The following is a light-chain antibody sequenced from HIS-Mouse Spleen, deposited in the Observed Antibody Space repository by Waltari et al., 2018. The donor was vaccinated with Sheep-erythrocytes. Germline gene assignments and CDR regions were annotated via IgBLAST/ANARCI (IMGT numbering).Light chain of an antibody. CDR2: EGS. CDR1: SSDVGSYHL. V-gene: IGLV2-23*01. J-gene: IGLJ1*01. CDR3: CSYAGSYNHV. Sequence: QSALTQPASVSGSPGQSITISCTGTSSDVGSYHLVSWDQQHPGKSPKLMIYEGSKRLSWVFNRFSGSKSGNTASLTISGLQAEDAADYYCCSYAGSYNHVFATGTKVTVL.